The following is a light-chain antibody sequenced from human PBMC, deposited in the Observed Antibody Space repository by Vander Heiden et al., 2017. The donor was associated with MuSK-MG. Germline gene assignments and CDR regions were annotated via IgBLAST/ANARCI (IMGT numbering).Light chain of an antibody. CDR1: QSVLYSSNNRNY. V-gene: IGKV4-1*01. J-gene: IGKJ4*01. CDR3: QQYDSTPLT. Sequence: DIVMTQSPDSLGVSLGERATINCKSSQSVLYSSNNRNYLAWYQQKAGQPPKLLIYWASTRESGVPDRFSGSGSGTDFTLTISSLQAEDVAVYYCQQYDSTPLTFGGGTKVEIK. CDR2: WAS.